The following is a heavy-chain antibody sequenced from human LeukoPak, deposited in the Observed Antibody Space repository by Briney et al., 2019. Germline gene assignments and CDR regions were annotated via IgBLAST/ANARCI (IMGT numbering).Heavy chain of an antibody. V-gene: IGHV3-23*01. CDR1: GLTFTTNA. Sequence: GGSLRPSCAASGLTFTTNALRWFGQPPGKGLEWVSAITNSGGTTYYADSVKGRFTISRDNSKNTLYLQMNSLRAEDTAVYYCARDPPHVTWLFDYWGQGTLVTVSS. CDR2: ITNSGGTT. J-gene: IGHJ4*02. CDR3: ARDPPHVTWLFDY. D-gene: IGHD3-16*01.